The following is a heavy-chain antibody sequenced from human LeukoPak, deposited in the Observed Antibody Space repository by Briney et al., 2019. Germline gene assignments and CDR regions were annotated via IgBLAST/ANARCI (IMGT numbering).Heavy chain of an antibody. CDR2: IYYSGST. V-gene: IGHV4-39*07. D-gene: IGHD4-17*01. CDR3: ARASTYGILGRFDP. J-gene: IGHJ5*02. CDR1: GGSISSSSYY. Sequence: PSETLSLTCTVSGGSISSSSYYWGWIRQPPGKGLEWIGSIYYSGSTYYNPSLKSRVTISVDTSKNQFSLKLSSVTAADTAVYYCARASTYGILGRFDPWGQGTLVTVSS.